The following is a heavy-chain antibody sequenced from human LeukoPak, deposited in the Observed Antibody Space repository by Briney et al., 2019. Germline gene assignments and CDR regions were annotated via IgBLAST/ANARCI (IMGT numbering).Heavy chain of an antibody. J-gene: IGHJ4*02. D-gene: IGHD2-2*01. CDR1: GFIISTYY. CDR2: IKQDGSEN. CDR3: ARERYCTTDTCYVGVPFYY. Sequence: GGSLRLSCAASGFIISTYYRTWGRQAPGKGLEWVAGIKQDGSENYYVDSVKGLFTVSRDNSKNSLYLQMNSLRAEDTAVYFCARERYCTTDTCYVGVPFYYWGQGTLVTVSS. V-gene: IGHV3-7*01.